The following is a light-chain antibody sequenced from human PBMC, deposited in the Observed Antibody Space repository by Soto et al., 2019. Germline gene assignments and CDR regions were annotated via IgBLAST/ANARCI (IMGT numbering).Light chain of an antibody. CDR2: GAS. CDR3: QQYGSSPPMYT. CDR1: QSVSSSS. V-gene: IGKV3-20*01. J-gene: IGKJ2*01. Sequence: EIVLTQSPGTLSLSPGERATLSCRASQSVSSSSLAWYQQKPGQTPRLLIYGASSRATGIPDRFSGSGSGTDCTLTISRLEPEDFAVYYCQQYGSSPPMYTFGQGTKREIK.